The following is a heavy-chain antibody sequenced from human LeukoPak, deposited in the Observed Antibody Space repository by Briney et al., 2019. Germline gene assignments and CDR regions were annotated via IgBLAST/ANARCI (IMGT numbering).Heavy chain of an antibody. D-gene: IGHD4-17*01. CDR1: GGSISSSSYY. CDR3: AGVRTTVTDDAFDI. V-gene: IGHV4-39*07. J-gene: IGHJ3*02. Sequence: SETLSLTCTVSGGSISSSSYYWGWIRQPPRKGLEWIGSIYYSGSTYYNPSLKSRVTISVDTSKNQFSLKLSSVTAADTAVYYCAGVRTTVTDDAFDIWGQGTMVTVSS. CDR2: IYYSGST.